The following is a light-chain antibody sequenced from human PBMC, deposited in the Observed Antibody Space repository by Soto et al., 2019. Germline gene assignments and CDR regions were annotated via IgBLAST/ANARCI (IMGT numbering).Light chain of an antibody. CDR3: QQSYSTPQ. J-gene: IGKJ4*02. Sequence: DIQMTQSPSSLSASVGDRVTITCRASQSISSYLNWYRQKPGKAPKLLIYAASSLQSGVPSRFSGSGSGTDFTLTISSLQPEDFATYYCQQSYSTPQFGGGTKVEIK. CDR2: AAS. V-gene: IGKV1-39*01. CDR1: QSISSY.